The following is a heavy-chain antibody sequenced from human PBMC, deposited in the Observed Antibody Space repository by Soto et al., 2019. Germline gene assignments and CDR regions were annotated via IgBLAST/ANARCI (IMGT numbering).Heavy chain of an antibody. CDR2: IWYDGSNK. CDR3: ARDPGGHDYYYYMDV. J-gene: IGHJ6*03. V-gene: IGHV3-33*01. D-gene: IGHD5-12*01. Sequence: GGSLRLSCAASGFTFSSYGMHWVRQAPGKGLEWVAVIWYDGSNKYYADSVKGRFTISRDNSKNTLYLQMNSLRAEDTAVYYCARDPGGHDYYYYMDVWGKGTTVTVSS. CDR1: GFTFSSYG.